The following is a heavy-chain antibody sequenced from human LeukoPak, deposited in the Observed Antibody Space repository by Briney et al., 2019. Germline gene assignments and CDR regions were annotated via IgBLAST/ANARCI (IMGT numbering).Heavy chain of an antibody. D-gene: IGHD3-10*01. J-gene: IGHJ4*02. CDR1: DDSISDYY. V-gene: IGHV4-34*01. CDR3: ASDYGSGSSSETS. Sequence: SETLSLTCTVSDDSISDYYRGWIRQPPGKGLEWIGEINHSGNTNYNPSLKSRVTISVDTSKNQFSLKLNSVTAADTAVYYCASDYGSGSSSETSWGQGTLVTVSS. CDR2: INHSGNT.